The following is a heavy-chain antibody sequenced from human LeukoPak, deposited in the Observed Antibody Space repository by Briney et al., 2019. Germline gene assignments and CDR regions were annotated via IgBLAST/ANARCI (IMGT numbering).Heavy chain of an antibody. J-gene: IGHJ4*02. V-gene: IGHV1-46*01. Sequence: GASVKVSCKASGYTFTSYYMHWVRQAPGQGLEWMGIINPSGGSTSYAQKFQGRVTMTRDTSTSTVYMELSSLRSEDTAVYYCARGRYCSGGSCSLTGYFDYWGQGTLVTVSS. CDR1: GYTFTSYY. CDR3: ARGRYCSGGSCSLTGYFDY. CDR2: INPSGGST. D-gene: IGHD2-15*01.